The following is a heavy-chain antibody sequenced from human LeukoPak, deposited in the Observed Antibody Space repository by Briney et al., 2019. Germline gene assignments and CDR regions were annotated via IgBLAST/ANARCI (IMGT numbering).Heavy chain of an antibody. CDR2: INNSGST. V-gene: IGHV4-59*11. CDR1: GGAINTHY. CDR3: ARLSGKWT. D-gene: IGHD1-26*01. J-gene: IGHJ5*02. Sequence: SETLSLICRVSGGAINTHYWSWLRQPPGKRLEWIEYINNSGSTNYNHSLKSRVTISVDTSKNQFSLKLSSVTAADTAVYYCARLSGKWTWGQGTLVTVSS.